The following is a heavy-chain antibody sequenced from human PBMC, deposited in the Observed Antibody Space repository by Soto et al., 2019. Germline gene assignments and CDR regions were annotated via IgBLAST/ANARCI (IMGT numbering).Heavy chain of an antibody. J-gene: IGHJ4*02. Sequence: SVKVSCKASGGTFSSYAISWVRQAPGQGLEWMGGIIPIFGTANYAQKFQGRVTITADESTSTAYMELSSLRSEDTAVYYCARAWDYYDSSGTQPLDYWGQGTLVTVSS. V-gene: IGHV1-69*13. CDR3: ARAWDYYDSSGTQPLDY. CDR1: GGTFSSYA. CDR2: IIPIFGTA. D-gene: IGHD3-22*01.